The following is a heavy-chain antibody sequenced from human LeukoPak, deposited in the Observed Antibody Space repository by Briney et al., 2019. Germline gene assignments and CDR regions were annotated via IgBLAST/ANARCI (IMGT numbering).Heavy chain of an antibody. D-gene: IGHD6-6*01. V-gene: IGHV3-21*01. CDR1: GFTFTRYS. CDR2: ISSSGSYI. Sequence: GGFLRLSCAASGFTFTRYSMNWVRQAPGKGLEWVSSISSSGSYIFYAQSVEGRFIISRDNAKNSHYLQMNSLRVDDTAVYFCARGTYRSSSPSIGMPYYLDYWGQGILVTVSS. J-gene: IGHJ4*02. CDR3: ARGTYRSSSPSIGMPYYLDY.